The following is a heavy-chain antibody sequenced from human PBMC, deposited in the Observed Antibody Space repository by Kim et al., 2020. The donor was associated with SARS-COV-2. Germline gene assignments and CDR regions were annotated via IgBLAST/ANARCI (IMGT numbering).Heavy chain of an antibody. CDR3: VGLAVVGWPMNDF. CDR1: GASITDTYSHE. CDR2: ISYSGTT. J-gene: IGHJ4*02. D-gene: IGHD1-26*01. V-gene: IGHV4-39*01. Sequence: SETLSLTCSVSGASITDTYSHEWGFIRQPPGKAFEWIATISYSGTTSYNPSLRSRVTMSLDTSNNQFSLTLTSVTAADTAVYFCVGLAVVGWPMNDFWGQGTLVTVSS.